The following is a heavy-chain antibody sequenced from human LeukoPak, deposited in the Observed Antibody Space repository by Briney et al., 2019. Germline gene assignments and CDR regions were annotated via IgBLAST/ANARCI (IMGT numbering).Heavy chain of an antibody. CDR2: VYYSGST. Sequence: SETLSLTCTVSGGSISSSSYYWGWIRQPPGKGLEWIGSVYYSGSTYYNPSLMSRVTISVDTSKNLFSLNLSSVTAADTAVYYCARCSLTTVTTDHYYFGMDVWGQGTTVTVSS. CDR3: ARCSLTTVTTDHYYFGMDV. D-gene: IGHD4-17*01. V-gene: IGHV4-39*01. J-gene: IGHJ6*02. CDR1: GGSISSSSYY.